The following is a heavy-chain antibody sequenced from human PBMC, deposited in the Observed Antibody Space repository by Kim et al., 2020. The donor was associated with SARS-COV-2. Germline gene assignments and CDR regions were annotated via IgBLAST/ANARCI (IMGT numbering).Heavy chain of an antibody. J-gene: IGHJ4*02. CDR2: ISSGSGTI. D-gene: IGHD2-8*01. V-gene: IGHV3-48*02. CDR1: GFTFNSYS. CDR3: ARDRGDPLIHEGGY. Sequence: GGSLRLSCVGSGFTFNSYSMTWVRQAPGKGLEWLSYISSGSGTIVYADSVKGRFTISRDNAKNSLYLQMNSLRDEDTGVYYCARDRGDPLIHEGGYWGQG.